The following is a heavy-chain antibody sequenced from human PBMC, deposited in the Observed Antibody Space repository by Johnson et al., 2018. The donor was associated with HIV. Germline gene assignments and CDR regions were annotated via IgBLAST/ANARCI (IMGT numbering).Heavy chain of an antibody. V-gene: IGHV3-30*18. CDR2: ISYDGSNE. J-gene: IGHJ3*02. Sequence: QVQLVESGGGLIQPGGSLRLSCAASGFTVSNNYMTWVRQAPGKGLEWVAVISYDGSNEYYADSVKGRFTISRDNSKNTLYLQMNSLRAEATAVYYCAKHGYGGNVFDAFDIWGQGTMVTVSS. CDR1: GFTVSNNY. CDR3: AKHGYGGNVFDAFDI. D-gene: IGHD4-23*01.